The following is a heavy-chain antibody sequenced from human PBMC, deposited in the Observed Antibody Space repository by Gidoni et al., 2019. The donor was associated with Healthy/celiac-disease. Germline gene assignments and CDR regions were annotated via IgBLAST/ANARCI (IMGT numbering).Heavy chain of an antibody. V-gene: IGHV3-23*01. D-gene: IGHD2-2*01. Sequence: EVQLLESGCGLVQPGGSLRLSCAASGFTFSRYAMSWVRQAPGKGLEWVSAISGSGGRTYYEDSVKGRFTISRDNSKNTRYLQMNSLRAEDTAVYDCANPAATEADIWGQGTMVTVSS. J-gene: IGHJ3*02. CDR1: GFTFSRYA. CDR3: ANPAATEADI. CDR2: ISGSGGRT.